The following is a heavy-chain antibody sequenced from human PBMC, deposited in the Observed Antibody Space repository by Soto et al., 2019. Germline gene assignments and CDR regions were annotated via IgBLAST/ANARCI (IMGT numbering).Heavy chain of an antibody. J-gene: IGHJ4*02. CDR1: GFPFSSYW. D-gene: IGHD3-9*01. V-gene: IGHV3-74*01. CDR3: AREYYGLLTGYYTDY. CDR2: IRGDGVTT. Sequence: EVQLVESGGDLVQRGGSLRLSCAASGFPFSSYWMHWVRHTPGKGLDWVARIRGDGVTTYYVDSVTGRFTVSRDNAKNTLSLQISGLRAEDTAVYYCAREYYGLLTGYYTDYWGQGTLVSVSS.